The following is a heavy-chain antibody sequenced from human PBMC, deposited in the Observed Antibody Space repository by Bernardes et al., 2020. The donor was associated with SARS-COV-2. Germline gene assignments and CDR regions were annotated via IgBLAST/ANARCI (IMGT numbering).Heavy chain of an antibody. CDR2: INYSGFT. CDR1: GGSISSISYY. Sequence: SEPLSLTCTVSGGSISSISYYWGWLLQPPGKGLEWIGSINYSGFTYYNPSLKSRVTISVDTSKNQFSLKLSSVTAADTAVYYCARHGCSSTSCYWRNWFDPWCQGTLVTVSS. V-gene: IGHV4-39*01. D-gene: IGHD2-2*01. J-gene: IGHJ5*02. CDR3: ARHGCSSTSCYWRNWFDP.